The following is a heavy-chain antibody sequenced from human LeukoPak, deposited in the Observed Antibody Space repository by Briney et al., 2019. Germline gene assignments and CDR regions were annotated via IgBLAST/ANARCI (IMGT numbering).Heavy chain of an antibody. V-gene: IGHV3-33*01. CDR1: GFTFSSYG. CDR3: ARVGQGGYNSDY. J-gene: IGHJ4*02. Sequence: GGSLRLSCAASGFTFSSYGMHWVRQAPGKGLEWVAIIWYDGSNKYYADSVKGRFTISRDNSENTLYLQMNSLRADDTAVYYCARVGQGGYNSDYWGQGTLVTVSS. D-gene: IGHD5-24*01. CDR2: IWYDGSNK.